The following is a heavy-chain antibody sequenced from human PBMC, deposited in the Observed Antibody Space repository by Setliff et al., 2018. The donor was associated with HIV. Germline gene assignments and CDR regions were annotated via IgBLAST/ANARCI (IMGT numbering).Heavy chain of an antibody. V-gene: IGHV4-34*01. Sequence: PSETLSLTCAVYGGSFSGYYWSWIRQPPGKGLEWVGEINRSGSTNYKPSLKSRVTISVDTSKNQFSLKLSSVTAADTAVYYCARGHRNYDSSSRWVDEEVNCDYWGQGTLVTVSS. J-gene: IGHJ4*02. D-gene: IGHD3-22*01. CDR3: ARGHRNYDSSSRWVDEEVNCDY. CDR1: GGSFSGYY. CDR2: INRSGST.